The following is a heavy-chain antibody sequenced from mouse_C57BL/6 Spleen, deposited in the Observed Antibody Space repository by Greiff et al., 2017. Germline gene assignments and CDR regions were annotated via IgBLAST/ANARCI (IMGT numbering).Heavy chain of an antibody. CDR3: TRNSNYEGFDYFDY. CDR1: GYTFTSYW. CDR2: IYPGNSDT. V-gene: IGHV1-5*01. J-gene: IGHJ2*01. D-gene: IGHD2-5*01. Sequence: EVQLQQSGTVLARPGASVKMSCKTSGYTFTSYWMHWVKQRPGQGLEWIGAIYPGNSDTSYNQKFKGKAKLTAVTSASTAYMELSSLTIEDSAVYYCTRNSNYEGFDYFDYWGQGTTLTVSS.